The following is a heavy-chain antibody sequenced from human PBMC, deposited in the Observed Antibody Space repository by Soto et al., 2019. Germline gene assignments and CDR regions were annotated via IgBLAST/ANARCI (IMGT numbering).Heavy chain of an antibody. CDR2: INSDGSST. Sequence: PGGSLRLSCAASGFTFSSYWMHWFRQAPGKGLVWVSRINSDGSSTSYADSVKGRFTISRDNAKNTLYLQMNSLRAEDTAVYYCARPYCSGGSCYDYWGQGTLVTVSS. J-gene: IGHJ4*02. CDR1: GFTFSSYW. CDR3: ARPYCSGGSCYDY. D-gene: IGHD2-15*01. V-gene: IGHV3-74*01.